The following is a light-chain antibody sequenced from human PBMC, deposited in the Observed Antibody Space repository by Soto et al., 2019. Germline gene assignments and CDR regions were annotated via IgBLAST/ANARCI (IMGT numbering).Light chain of an antibody. J-gene: IGKJ2*01. V-gene: IGKV3-20*01. CDR1: QSVSSSY. CDR2: GAS. CDR3: LQYGSSPRT. Sequence: EIVLMQSPGTLSLSPGERATVSCRASQSVSSSYLAWYQQKLGQAPRLLIYGASSRATGIPDRFSGSGSGTDFTLTISRLDPEDFAVYYCLQYGSSPRTFGQGTTLEIK.